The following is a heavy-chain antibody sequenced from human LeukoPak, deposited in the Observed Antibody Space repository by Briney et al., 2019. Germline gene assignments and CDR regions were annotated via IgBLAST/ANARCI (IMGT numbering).Heavy chain of an antibody. CDR1: GFTFSDYY. Sequence: PGGSLRLSCAASGFTFSDYYMSWIRQAPGKGLEWVSYISSSGSTIYYADSVKGRFTISRDNAKNSLYLQVNSLRAEDTAVYYCARDGLWEVATHIDYWGQGTLVTVSS. J-gene: IGHJ4*02. CDR3: ARDGLWEVATHIDY. V-gene: IGHV3-11*04. CDR2: ISSSGSTI. D-gene: IGHD5-12*01.